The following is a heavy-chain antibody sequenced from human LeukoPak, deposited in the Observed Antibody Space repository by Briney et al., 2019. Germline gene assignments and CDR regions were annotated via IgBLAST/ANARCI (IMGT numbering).Heavy chain of an antibody. CDR1: GFPFSSYA. Sequence: GGSLRLSCAASGFPFSSYAMYWVRQAPWKGLDWVSGISGSGGSTFYADSVKGRFTISRDNFKNTLYLQMNSLRAEDTAVYYCEKDTFFGSSPDYWGQGTLVTVSS. D-gene: IGHD6-6*01. V-gene: IGHV3-23*01. J-gene: IGHJ4*02. CDR3: EKDTFFGSSPDY. CDR2: ISGSGGST.